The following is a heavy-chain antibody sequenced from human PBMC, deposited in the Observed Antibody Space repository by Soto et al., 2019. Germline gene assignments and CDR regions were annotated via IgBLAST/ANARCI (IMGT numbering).Heavy chain of an antibody. CDR3: AHSMITFGGVIPDGFDY. J-gene: IGHJ4*02. Sequence: SCKASGYTFTSYGISWVRQAPGQGLEWIGCIYYSGSTNYNPSLKSRVTISVDTSKNQFSLKLSSVTAADTAVYYCAHSMITFGGVIPDGFDYWGQGTLVTVSS. D-gene: IGHD3-16*01. CDR1: GYTFTSYG. V-gene: IGHV4-59*01. CDR2: IYYSGST.